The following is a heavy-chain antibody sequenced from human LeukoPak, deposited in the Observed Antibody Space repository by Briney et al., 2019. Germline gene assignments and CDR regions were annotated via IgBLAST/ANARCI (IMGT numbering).Heavy chain of an antibody. D-gene: IGHD4-11*01. V-gene: IGHV4-59*11. Sequence: SETLSLTCTVSGGSISGHYWGWIRQPPGKGLEWIGYIYYNGNTYYNPSLKSRSTISVDTSKNQFSLKLTPVTAADTAVYYCARDYSNYDALDYWGQGTLVTVSS. CDR1: GGSISGHY. CDR3: ARDYSNYDALDY. J-gene: IGHJ4*02. CDR2: IYYNGNT.